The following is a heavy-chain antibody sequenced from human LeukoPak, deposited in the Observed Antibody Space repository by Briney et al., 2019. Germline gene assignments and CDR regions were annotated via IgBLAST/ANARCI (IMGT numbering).Heavy chain of an antibody. D-gene: IGHD2-15*01. CDR3: AMSYPHCSGGTCYSYVFDI. J-gene: IGHJ3*02. Sequence: QPGGSLRLSCAASSFTFRCYEMNWVRQAPGKGLDWVSYISSSGSSVKYADSVKGRFTISRDNAKRSLNLQMNNLRAEDTAVYYCAMSYPHCSGGTCYSYVFDIWGQGTMVTVSS. V-gene: IGHV3-48*03. CDR2: ISSSGSSV. CDR1: SFTFRCYE.